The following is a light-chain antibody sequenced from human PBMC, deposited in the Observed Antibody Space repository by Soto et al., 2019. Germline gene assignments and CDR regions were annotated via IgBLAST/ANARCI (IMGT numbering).Light chain of an antibody. CDR2: GNS. CDR1: SSNIGAGYD. Sequence: QSVLTQPPSVSGAPGQRVTISCTGSSSNIGAGYDVHWYQQLPGTAPNLLIYGNSNRPSGVPDRFSGSKSGTSASLAITGLQAEDEEDYYCQYYDSSLSGVVFGGGTKLTVL. CDR3: QYYDSSLSGVV. V-gene: IGLV1-40*01. J-gene: IGLJ2*01.